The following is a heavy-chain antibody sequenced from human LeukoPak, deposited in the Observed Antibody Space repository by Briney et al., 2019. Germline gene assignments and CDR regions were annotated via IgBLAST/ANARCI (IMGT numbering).Heavy chain of an antibody. D-gene: IGHD2-2*01. J-gene: IGHJ4*02. CDR2: INSDGITT. CDR1: GFTFSSYW. CDR3: ARAPYCSSTTCEDFDY. Sequence: GGSLRLSCAASGFTFSSYWMHWVRQAPGKGLVWVSRINSDGITTNYADSVKGRFTISRDNAKNTLYLQMNSLRADDTAVYYCARAPYCSSTTCEDFDYWGQGTLATVSS. V-gene: IGHV3-74*01.